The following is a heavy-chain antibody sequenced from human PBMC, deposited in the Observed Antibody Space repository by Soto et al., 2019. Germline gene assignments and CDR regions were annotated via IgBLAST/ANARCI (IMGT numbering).Heavy chain of an antibody. CDR1: GYTFTSYG. V-gene: IGHV1-18*04. Sequence: ASVKVSCKASGYTFTSYGISWVRQAPGQGLEWMGWISAYNGNTKYSQKFQGRVTITRDTSASTAYMELSSLRSEDTAVYYCARDILEEYSSGYLRVFDYWGQGTLVTVSS. CDR2: ISAYNGNT. J-gene: IGHJ4*02. CDR3: ARDILEEYSSGYLRVFDY. D-gene: IGHD6-19*01.